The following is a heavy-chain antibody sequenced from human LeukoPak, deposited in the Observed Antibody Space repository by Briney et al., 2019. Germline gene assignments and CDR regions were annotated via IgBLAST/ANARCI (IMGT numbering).Heavy chain of an antibody. CDR1: GGSISSYY. CDR3: AREGRVHTSAGMDV. CDR2: IYYSGST. D-gene: IGHD3-10*01. V-gene: IGHV4-59*01. Sequence: SETLSFTCTVSGGSISSYYWSWLRQPPGQGLEWIVNIYYSGSTNYNPSLKSRVTISGDTSKNQFSLKLGSVTAADTAVYYCAREGRVHTSAGMDVWGKGTTVTVSS. J-gene: IGHJ6*04.